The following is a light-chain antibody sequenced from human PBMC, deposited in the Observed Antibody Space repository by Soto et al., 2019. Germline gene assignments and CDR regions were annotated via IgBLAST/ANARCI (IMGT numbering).Light chain of an antibody. CDR2: KAS. Sequence: DIQMTQSPSTLSASVGDRVTITCRASQSISSWLAWYQQKPGKAPKVLIYKASSLESGVPSRFSGSGSVTECTLTSSSLQPDDFATYDGQQYNTYPWTFGQGTQVEIK. CDR1: QSISSW. V-gene: IGKV1-5*03. CDR3: QQYNTYPWT. J-gene: IGKJ1*01.